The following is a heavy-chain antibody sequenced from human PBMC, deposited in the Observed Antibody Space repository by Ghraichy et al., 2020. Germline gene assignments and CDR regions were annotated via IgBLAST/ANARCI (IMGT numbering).Heavy chain of an antibody. D-gene: IGHD2-8*01. CDR1: GGSISGSSYY. CDR2: LYFGGKT. J-gene: IGHJ4*02. CDR3: ARLNGASSSMGSDY. Sequence: SQTLSLTCSVSGGSISGSSYYWGWIRQPPGKGLEWIGSLYFGGKTYYSPSLKSRVTISVDTSKNQFSLKMSSVTAADTAVYYCARLNGASSSMGSDYWGQGTQVSVSS. V-gene: IGHV4-39*01.